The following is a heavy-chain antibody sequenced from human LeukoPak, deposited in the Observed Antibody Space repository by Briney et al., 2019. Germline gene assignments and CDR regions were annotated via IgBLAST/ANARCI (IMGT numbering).Heavy chain of an antibody. Sequence: GGSLRLSCAASGFTFSSYSMNWVRQAPGKGLEWVSYSSSSSTIYYADSVKGRFTISRDNAKNSLYLQMNSLRAEDTAVYYCASGSDSSSWSWRDNWFDPWGQGTLVTVSS. CDR2: SSSSSTI. CDR3: ASGSDSSSWSWRDNWFDP. D-gene: IGHD6-13*01. CDR1: GFTFSSYS. J-gene: IGHJ5*02. V-gene: IGHV3-48*04.